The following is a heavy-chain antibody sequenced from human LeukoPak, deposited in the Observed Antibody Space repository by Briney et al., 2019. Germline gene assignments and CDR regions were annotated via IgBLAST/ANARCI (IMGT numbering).Heavy chain of an antibody. J-gene: IGHJ5*02. Sequence: SATLSLTCTVSGGSISSSSYYWGWFRQPPGKGLEWFGSIYYSGSTYYNPSLRGRVTISVDTSKNQFSLKLSSVTAADTAVYYCARQYRGFWSGYYTEYNWFDPWGQGTLVTVSS. CDR3: ARQYRGFWSGYYTEYNWFDP. D-gene: IGHD3-3*01. CDR2: IYYSGST. CDR1: GGSISSSSYY. V-gene: IGHV4-39*01.